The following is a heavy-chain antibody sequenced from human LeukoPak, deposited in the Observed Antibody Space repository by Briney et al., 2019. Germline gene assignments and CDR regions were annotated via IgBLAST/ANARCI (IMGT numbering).Heavy chain of an antibody. Sequence: SGTLSLTCAVSGGSISSSNWWWCGRQPPGEGLEWIGEIYHSRSTNYNPSLKSRVTMSVDTSKNQFSLKLSSVTAADTAVYYCARERGNDFWSGYYSGVYAFDIWGQGTMVTVSS. CDR2: IYHSRST. J-gene: IGHJ3*02. V-gene: IGHV4-4*02. D-gene: IGHD3-3*01. CDR3: ARERGNDFWSGYYSGVYAFDI. CDR1: GGSISSSNW.